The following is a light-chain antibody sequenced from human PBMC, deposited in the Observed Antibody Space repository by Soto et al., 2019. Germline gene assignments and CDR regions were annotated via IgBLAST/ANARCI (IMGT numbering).Light chain of an antibody. CDR3: LQDFKYPRT. J-gene: IGKJ3*01. V-gene: IGKV1-6*01. CDR2: GAS. Sequence: IQMTQSPSSLSGAVGGRVTITCRASQGIKNDLNWYQQKPGKAPQLLIYGASTLQRGVPSRFSGSGSGIDFTLTISSLQPEDFATYYCLQDFKYPRTFGPGTRVDL. CDR1: QGIKND.